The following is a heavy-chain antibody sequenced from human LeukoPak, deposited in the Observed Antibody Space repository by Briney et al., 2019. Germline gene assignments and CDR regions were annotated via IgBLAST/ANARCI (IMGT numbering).Heavy chain of an antibody. CDR1: GFTFISHA. J-gene: IGHJ4*02. D-gene: IGHD3-10*01. V-gene: IGHV3-23*01. CDR2: ISGSGGST. CDR3: ATSSTTYGSGNYDSRAFED. Sequence: PGGSLRLSCVASGFTFISHAMNWVRQPPGKGREGVSVISGSGGSTYYADSVKGRFTISRDNPKNTVYVQTNSLRVEDTAVYYCATSSTTYGSGNYDSRAFEDWGEGTLVTVSS.